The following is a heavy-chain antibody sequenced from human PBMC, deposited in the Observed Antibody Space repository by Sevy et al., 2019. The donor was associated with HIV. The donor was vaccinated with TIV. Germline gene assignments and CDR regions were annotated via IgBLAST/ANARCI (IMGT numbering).Heavy chain of an antibody. CDR1: GFTFTNYG. V-gene: IGHV3-23*01. CDR2: ISNSGANT. Sequence: GGSLRLSCAASGFTFTNYGMHWVRQAPGKGLEWVSGISNSGANTYYAGSVRGRFTVSRDNSKNTVYLQLNSLRAEDTAIYYCAKEWTLLSDWYGEFDYWGQGTLVTVSS. J-gene: IGHJ4*02. D-gene: IGHD6-19*01. CDR3: AKEWTLLSDWYGEFDY.